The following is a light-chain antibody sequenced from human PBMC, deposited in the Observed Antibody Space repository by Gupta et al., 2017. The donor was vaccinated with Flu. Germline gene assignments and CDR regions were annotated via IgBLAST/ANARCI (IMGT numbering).Light chain of an antibody. CDR3: QQFENLPYT. Sequence: DIQLTQPPSSLSASVGDRVTIACQASQDIITFVNWYHQKPGKAPTLLIYDASNLKRGVPSRFGGSGSGTDFTFTITGLQPEDAGTFFCQQFENLPYTFGQGTKLEI. CDR1: QDIITF. V-gene: IGKV1-33*01. J-gene: IGKJ2*01. CDR2: DAS.